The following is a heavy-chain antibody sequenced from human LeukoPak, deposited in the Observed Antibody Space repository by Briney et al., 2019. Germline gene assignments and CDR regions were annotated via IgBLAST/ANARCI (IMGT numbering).Heavy chain of an antibody. CDR1: GGTFSSYA. CDR2: IIPIFGTA. V-gene: IGHV1-69*13. D-gene: IGHD1-26*01. Sequence: GASVKVSCKASGGTFSSYAISWVRQAPGQGLEWMGGIIPIFGTANYAQKFQGRVTITADESTSTAYMELSSLRSEDTAVYYCARGVARAYYFDYWGQGTLVTVSS. J-gene: IGHJ4*02. CDR3: ARGVARAYYFDY.